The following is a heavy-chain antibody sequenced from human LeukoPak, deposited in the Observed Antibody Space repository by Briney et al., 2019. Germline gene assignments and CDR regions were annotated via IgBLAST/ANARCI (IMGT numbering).Heavy chain of an antibody. CDR2: INSDGSST. J-gene: IGHJ4*02. D-gene: IGHD5-24*01. Sequence: GGSLRLSCAASGFTFDDYAMHWVRQAPGKGLVWVSRINSDGSSTSYADCVKGRFTISRDNAKNTLYLQMNSLRAEDTAVYYCATVDGYAQRDWGQGTLVTVSS. CDR1: GFTFDDYA. CDR3: ATVDGYAQRD. V-gene: IGHV3-74*01.